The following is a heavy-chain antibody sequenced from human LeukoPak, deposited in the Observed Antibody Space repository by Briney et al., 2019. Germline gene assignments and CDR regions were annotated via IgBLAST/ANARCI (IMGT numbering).Heavy chain of an antibody. J-gene: IGHJ6*04. CDR3: AELGITMIGGV. CDR1: GFIVNTNY. CDR2: IYADGNT. V-gene: IGHV3-53*01. Sequence: GGSLRLSCAASGFIVNTNYMSWVRQAPGRGLEWVSFIYADGNTYYADSVKGRFTISRDNAKNSLYLQMNSLRAEDTAVYYCAELGITMIGGVWGKGTTVTISS. D-gene: IGHD3-10*02.